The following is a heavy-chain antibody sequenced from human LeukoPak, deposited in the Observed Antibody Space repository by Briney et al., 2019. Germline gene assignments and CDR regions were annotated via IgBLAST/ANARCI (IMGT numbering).Heavy chain of an antibody. J-gene: IGHJ4*02. Sequence: GGSLRLSCAASGFTFSSYWMTWVRQAPGKGLEWVANIKPDGSQIYYVDSVKGRFTISRDNAKNSLYLQMNSLRAEDTAVYYCARDLNWETYWGQGTLVTVSS. D-gene: IGHD1-1*01. CDR2: IKPDGSQI. CDR1: GFTFSSYW. CDR3: ARDLNWETY. V-gene: IGHV3-7*01.